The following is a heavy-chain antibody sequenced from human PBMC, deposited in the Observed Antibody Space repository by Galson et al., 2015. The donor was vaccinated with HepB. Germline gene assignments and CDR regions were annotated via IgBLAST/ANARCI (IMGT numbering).Heavy chain of an antibody. D-gene: IGHD2-8*01. CDR3: ARHSGRGRMDCYYYYGMDV. CDR2: IYYSGST. Sequence: LSLTCTVSGGSISSYYWSWIRQPPGKGLEWIGYIYYSGSTNYNPSLKSRVTISVDTSKNQFSLKLSSVTAADTAVYYCARHSGRGRMDCYYYYGMDVWGQGTTVTVSS. CDR1: GGSISSYY. V-gene: IGHV4-59*08. J-gene: IGHJ6*02.